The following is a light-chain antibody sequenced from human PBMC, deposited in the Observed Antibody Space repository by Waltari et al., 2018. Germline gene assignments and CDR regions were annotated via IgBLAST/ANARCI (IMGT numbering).Light chain of an antibody. V-gene: IGKV3-15*01. Sequence: EIVMTQSPATLSVSPGERATLSCRASQSVNSNLAWYQQRPGQAPRLLIYGASTRATGIPARFSGSGSGTEFTLTISSMQSEDFAVYYCQQYNDWPLTFGGGTKVEIK. CDR3: QQYNDWPLT. J-gene: IGKJ4*01. CDR2: GAS. CDR1: QSVNSN.